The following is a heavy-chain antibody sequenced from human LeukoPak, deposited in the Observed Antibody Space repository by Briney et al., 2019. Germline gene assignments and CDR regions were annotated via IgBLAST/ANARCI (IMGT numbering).Heavy chain of an antibody. CDR1: GGSISSYY. D-gene: IGHD2-2*01. CDR3: ARHVRSGAFPAIYYYYMDV. Sequence: PSETLSLTCTVSGGSISSYYWSWIRQPPGKGLEWIGYIYTSGSTNYNPSLKSRVTISVDTSKNQFSLKLSSVTAADTAVYYCARHVRSGAFPAIYYYYMDVWGKGTTVTVSS. J-gene: IGHJ6*03. V-gene: IGHV4-4*09. CDR2: IYTSGST.